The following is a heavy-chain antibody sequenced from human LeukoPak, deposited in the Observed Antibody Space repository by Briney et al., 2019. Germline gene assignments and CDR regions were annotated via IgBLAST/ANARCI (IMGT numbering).Heavy chain of an antibody. Sequence: SETLSLTCSVSGGSISSSSYYWGWIRQPPGKGLEWIGTIYYSGSTYYNPSLKSRVTISVDTSKNQFSLRLSSVTAADTAVYYCARHGYDGSGSYYSFDYWGQGTLVTVSS. V-gene: IGHV4-39*01. D-gene: IGHD3-10*01. J-gene: IGHJ4*02. CDR1: GGSISSSSYY. CDR2: IYYSGST. CDR3: ARHGYDGSGSYYSFDY.